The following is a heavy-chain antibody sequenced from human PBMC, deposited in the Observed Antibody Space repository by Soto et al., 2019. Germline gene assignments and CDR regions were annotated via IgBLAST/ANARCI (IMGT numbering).Heavy chain of an antibody. Sequence: PLRLPWSVFWGTRIGGGYRRSLVQQPPGKGLEWIAYIYRSGSTNYNPSLKSRATISVDTSKNQFSLRLTSVTPADTAMYYCARWKYSYADLPGDWFDSWGQGTLVTVSS. CDR1: WGTRIGGGYR. V-gene: IGHV4-61*08. CDR2: IYRSGST. J-gene: IGHJ5*01. CDR3: ARWKYSYADLPGDWFDS. D-gene: IGHD3-16*01.